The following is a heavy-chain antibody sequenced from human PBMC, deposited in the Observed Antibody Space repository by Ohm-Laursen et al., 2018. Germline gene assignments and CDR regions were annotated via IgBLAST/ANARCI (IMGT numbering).Heavy chain of an antibody. J-gene: IGHJ5*02. CDR2: IYYSGST. V-gene: IGHV4-39*01. D-gene: IGHD3-9*01. CDR3: ARHRPLILTTRGPFDL. Sequence: SDTLSLTCTVSGGSINSGGYYWGWIRQPPGKGLEWIGSIYYSGSTYHNPSLKSRVTISVDTSKNQFSLKLSSVTAADTAVYYCARHRPLILTTRGPFDLWGQGTLVTVSS. CDR1: GGSINSGGYY.